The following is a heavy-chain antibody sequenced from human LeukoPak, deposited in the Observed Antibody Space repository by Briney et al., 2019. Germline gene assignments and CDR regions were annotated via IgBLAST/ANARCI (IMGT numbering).Heavy chain of an antibody. CDR3: ARVRGELGMGPFDY. D-gene: IGHD7-27*01. J-gene: IGHJ4*02. Sequence: AGGSLRLSCAASGFTFSSYWMSWVRQAPGKGLEWVANIKQDGSEKYYVDSVKGRFTISRDNAKNSLYLQMNSLRAEDTAVYYCARVRGELGMGPFDYWGQGTLVTVSS. CDR2: IKQDGSEK. V-gene: IGHV3-7*01. CDR1: GFTFSSYW.